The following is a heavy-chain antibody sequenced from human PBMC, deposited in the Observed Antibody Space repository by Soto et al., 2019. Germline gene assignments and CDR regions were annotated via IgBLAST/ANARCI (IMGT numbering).Heavy chain of an antibody. Sequence: QVQLVESGGGVVQPGRSLRLSCAASGFTFSSYGMHWVRQAPGKGREWVAVIWYDGSNKYYADSVKGRFTISRDNSKNTLYLQMNSLRAEDTAAYYCARRAFFEYSSWDGGYYYMDVWGKGTTVTVSS. J-gene: IGHJ6*03. V-gene: IGHV3-33*01. CDR2: IWYDGSNK. D-gene: IGHD6-6*01. CDR1: GFTFSSYG. CDR3: ARRAFFEYSSWDGGYYYMDV.